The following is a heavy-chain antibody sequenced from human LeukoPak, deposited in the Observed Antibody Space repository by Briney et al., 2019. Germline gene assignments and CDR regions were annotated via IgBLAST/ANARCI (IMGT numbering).Heavy chain of an antibody. CDR2: ISAYNGNT. V-gene: IGHV1-18*01. CDR1: GYTFTSYG. Sequence: GASVKVSCKASGYTFTSYGNSWVRQAPGQGLEWMGWISAYNGNTNYAQKLQGRVTMTTDTSTSTAYMELRSLRSDDTAVYYCARDLGVPPNYYYYGMDVWGQGTTVTVSS. D-gene: IGHD3-16*01. J-gene: IGHJ6*02. CDR3: ARDLGVPPNYYYYGMDV.